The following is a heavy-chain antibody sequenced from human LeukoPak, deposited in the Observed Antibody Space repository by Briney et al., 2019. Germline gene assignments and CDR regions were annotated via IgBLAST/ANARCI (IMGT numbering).Heavy chain of an antibody. CDR2: ISGSGGST. V-gene: IGHV3-23*01. D-gene: IGHD2-2*02. Sequence: PGGPLRLSCAASGFTFSSYAMSWVRQAPGKGLEWASAISGSGGSTHYADSVRGRFTISRDNSKNTLFLQMNSLRAEDTAVYYCAKDQEILVVPAAINYWGQGTLVTVSS. CDR3: AKDQEILVVPAAINY. J-gene: IGHJ4*02. CDR1: GFTFSSYA.